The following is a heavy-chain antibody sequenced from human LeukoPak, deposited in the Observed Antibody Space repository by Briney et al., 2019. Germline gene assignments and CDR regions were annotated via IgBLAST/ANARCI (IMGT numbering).Heavy chain of an antibody. CDR3: HYGSGSYNTLNYYYYMDV. CDR2: INHSGST. D-gene: IGHD3-10*01. J-gene: IGHJ6*03. V-gene: IGHV4-34*01. Sequence: SETLSLTCAVYGGSFSGYYWSWIRQPPGKGLEWIGEINHSGSTNYNPFLKSRVTISVDTSKNQFSLKLSFVTAADTAVYYCHYGSGSYNTLNYYYYMDVWGKGTTVTISS. CDR1: GGSFSGYY.